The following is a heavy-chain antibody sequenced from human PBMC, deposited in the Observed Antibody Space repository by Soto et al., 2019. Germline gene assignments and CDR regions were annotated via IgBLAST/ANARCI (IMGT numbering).Heavy chain of an antibody. J-gene: IGHJ4*02. V-gene: IGHV1-8*01. Sequence: ASVKVSCKASGYTFTSRYMHWVRQATGQGLEWMGWMNPNSGNTGHAQKFQGRVTMTRNTSISTAYMELSSLRSEDTAVYYCARGKVDYFDYWGQGTLVTVSS. CDR1: GYTFTSRY. D-gene: IGHD1-26*01. CDR3: ARGKVDYFDY. CDR2: MNPNSGNT.